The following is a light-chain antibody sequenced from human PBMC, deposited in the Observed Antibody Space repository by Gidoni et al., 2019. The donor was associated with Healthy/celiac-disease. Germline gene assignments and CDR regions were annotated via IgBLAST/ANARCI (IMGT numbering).Light chain of an antibody. V-gene: IGKV1-39*01. CDR1: QSISSY. CDR3: QQSYSTLYT. Sequence: DLQMTQSPSSLSASVGDRVTITCRASQSISSYLNWYQQKPGQAPKLLIYAASSLQSGFPSRFSGSGSGTDFTLTISSQQPEDFATYYCQQSYSTLYTFGQGTKLEIK. J-gene: IGKJ2*01. CDR2: AAS.